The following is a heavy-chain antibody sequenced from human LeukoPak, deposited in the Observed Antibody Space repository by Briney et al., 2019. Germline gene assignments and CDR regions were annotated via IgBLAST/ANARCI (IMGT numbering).Heavy chain of an antibody. D-gene: IGHD2-21*01. CDR1: GGSFSGYY. CDR3: SLIGVRRHGYRQDDALDI. J-gene: IGHJ3*02. CDR2: INHSGST. Sequence: SETLSLTCAVYGGSFSGYYWSWIRQPPGEGLEWIGEINHSGSTNYNPSLKSRVTISVDTSKNQFSLELSSVTAADTAVYYCSLIGVRRHGYRQDDALDIWGQGTMVTVSS. V-gene: IGHV4-34*01.